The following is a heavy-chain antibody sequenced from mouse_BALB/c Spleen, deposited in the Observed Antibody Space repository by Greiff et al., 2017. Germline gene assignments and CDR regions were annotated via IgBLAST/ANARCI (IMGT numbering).Heavy chain of an antibody. V-gene: IGHV14-3*02. Sequence: EVHLVESGAELVKPGASVKLSCTASGFNIKDTYMHWVKQRPEQGLEWIGRIDPANGNTKYDPKFQGKATITADTSSNTAYLQLSSLTSEDTAVYYCARYYDYDGGFAYWGQGTLVTVSA. J-gene: IGHJ3*01. D-gene: IGHD2-4*01. CDR2: IDPANGNT. CDR3: ARYYDYDGGFAY. CDR1: GFNIKDTY.